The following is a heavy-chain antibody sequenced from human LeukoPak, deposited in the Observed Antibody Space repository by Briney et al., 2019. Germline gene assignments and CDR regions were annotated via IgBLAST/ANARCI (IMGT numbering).Heavy chain of an antibody. CDR3: ARGANLGIAAAGTGNWFDP. D-gene: IGHD6-13*01. Sequence: PSETLSLTCAVYGGSFSGYYWSWIRQPPGKGLEWIGEINHSGSTNYNPSLKSRVTISVDTSKNQFSLKLSSVTAADTAVYYCARGANLGIAAAGTGNWFDPWGQGTLVTVPS. CDR2: INHSGST. V-gene: IGHV4-34*01. CDR1: GGSFSGYY. J-gene: IGHJ5*02.